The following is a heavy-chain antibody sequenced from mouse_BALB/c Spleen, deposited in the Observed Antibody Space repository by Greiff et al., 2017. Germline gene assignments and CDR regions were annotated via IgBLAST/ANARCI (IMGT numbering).Heavy chain of an antibody. CDR2: IYPYNGGT. V-gene: IGHV1S29*02. J-gene: IGHJ4*01. CDR1: GYTFTDYN. CDR3: ARWLLRGVYAMDY. D-gene: IGHD2-3*01. Sequence: EVQVVESGPELVKPGASVKISCKASGYTFTDYNMHWVKQSHGKSLEWIGYIYPYNGGTGYNQKFKSKATLTVDNSSSTAYMELRSLTSEDSAVYYSARWLLRGVYAMDYWGQGTSVTVSS.